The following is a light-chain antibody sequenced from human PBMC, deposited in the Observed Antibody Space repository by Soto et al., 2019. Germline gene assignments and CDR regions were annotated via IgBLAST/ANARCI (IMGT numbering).Light chain of an antibody. V-gene: IGKV3-20*01. Sequence: EIVLTQSPGTLSLSPGDRATLSCRASQSVSPNYLAWYQQKLGQGPRLLIYGASSRATGIPARFSGNGSGTDFTLTIRRLEPEDFAVYYCHQYGSTPFTCGPGTKGDIK. CDR1: QSVSPNY. CDR3: HQYGSTPFT. J-gene: IGKJ3*01. CDR2: GAS.